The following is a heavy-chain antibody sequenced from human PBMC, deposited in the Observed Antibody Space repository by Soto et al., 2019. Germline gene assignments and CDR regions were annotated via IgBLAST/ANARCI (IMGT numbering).Heavy chain of an antibody. D-gene: IGHD3-3*01. CDR3: ARNLADFWSGYYSMIPAYYFYY. Sequence: SETLSLTCTVSGGSISSSSYYWGWIRQPPGKGLEWIGSIYYSGSTYYNPSLKSRVTISVDTSKNQFSLKLSSVTAADTAVYYCARNLADFWSGYYSMIPAYYFYYWCQGTLLTVSA. CDR1: GGSISSSSYY. V-gene: IGHV4-39*01. CDR2: IYYSGST. J-gene: IGHJ4*02.